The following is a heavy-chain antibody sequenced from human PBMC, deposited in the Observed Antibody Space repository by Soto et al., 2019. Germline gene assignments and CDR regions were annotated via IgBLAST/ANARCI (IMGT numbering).Heavy chain of an antibody. V-gene: IGHV3-23*01. J-gene: IGHJ4*02. Sequence: EVQLLESGGRLVQAGWSLRLSCAATGFTVRTNGMSWVRQAPGKGLEWVASFSSGSSDTHYADSLKGRFAISRDNSKNTLYLQMNSLRVEDTALYYCAGHGGYSYLGQGTLVTVSS. D-gene: IGHD2-21*02. CDR2: FSSGSSDT. CDR3: AGHGGYSY. CDR1: GFTVRTNG.